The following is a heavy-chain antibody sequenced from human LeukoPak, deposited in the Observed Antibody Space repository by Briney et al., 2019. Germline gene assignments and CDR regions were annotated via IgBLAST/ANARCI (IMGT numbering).Heavy chain of an antibody. CDR1: GFTFSSSA. CDR3: AIPAYYYDSSGYGADI. J-gene: IGHJ3*02. V-gene: IGHV3-23*01. D-gene: IGHD3-22*01. CDR2: ISNNGGYT. Sequence: GGSLRLSCAASGFTFSSSAMSWVRQAPGKGLEWVSAISNNGGYTYYADSVQGRFTISRDNSKNTLYLQMNSLRAEDTAVYYCAIPAYYYDSSGYGADIWGQGTMVTVSS.